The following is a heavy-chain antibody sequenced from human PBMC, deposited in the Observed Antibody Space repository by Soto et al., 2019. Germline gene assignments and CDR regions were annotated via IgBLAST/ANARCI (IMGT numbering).Heavy chain of an antibody. CDR2: ISYDGSNK. V-gene: IGHV3-30*18. D-gene: IGHD3-22*01. CDR1: GFTFSSCG. Sequence: PGGSLRLSCAASGFTFSSCGMHWVRQAPGKGLEWVAVISYDGSNKYYADSVKGRFTISRDNSKNTLYLQMNSLRAEDTAVYYCAKAMGGYYYDSSGGSSYYGMDVWGQGTTVTVSS. J-gene: IGHJ6*02. CDR3: AKAMGGYYYDSSGGSSYYGMDV.